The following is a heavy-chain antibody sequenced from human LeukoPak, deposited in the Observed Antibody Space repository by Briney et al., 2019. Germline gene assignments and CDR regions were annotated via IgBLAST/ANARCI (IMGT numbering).Heavy chain of an antibody. Sequence: PGGSLRLSCAASGFTFSSYAMSWIRQAPGKGLEWVSYISSSSSYTNYADSVKGRFTISRDNAKNSLYLQMNSLRAEDTAVYYCARGQYDSSGYSRGAPDYWGQGTLVTVSS. CDR2: ISSSSSYT. CDR1: GFTFSSYA. D-gene: IGHD3-22*01. J-gene: IGHJ4*02. V-gene: IGHV3-11*05. CDR3: ARGQYDSSGYSRGAPDY.